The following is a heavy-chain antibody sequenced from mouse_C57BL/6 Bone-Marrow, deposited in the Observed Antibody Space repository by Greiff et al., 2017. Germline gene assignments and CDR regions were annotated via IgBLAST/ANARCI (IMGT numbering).Heavy chain of an antibody. CDR1: GYAFSSYW. D-gene: IGHD1-1*01. Sequence: QVHVKQSGAELVKPGASVKISCKASGYAFSSYWMNWVKQRPGKGLEWIGQIYPGDGDTNYNGKFKGKATLTADKSSSTAYMQLSSLTSEDSAVYFCARNYGSSNYYAMDYWGQGTSVTVSS. V-gene: IGHV1-80*01. CDR2: IYPGDGDT. CDR3: ARNYGSSNYYAMDY. J-gene: IGHJ4*01.